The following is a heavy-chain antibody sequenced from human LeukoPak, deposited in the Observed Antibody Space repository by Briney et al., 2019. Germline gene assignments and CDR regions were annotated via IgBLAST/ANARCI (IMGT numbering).Heavy chain of an antibody. CDR3: ARTYDILTGYSYFDY. Sequence: GASVKVSCKASGHTFTGYYMHWVRQAPGQGLEWMGWINPNSGGTNYAQKFQGRVTMTRDTSISTAYMELSRLRSDDTAVYYCARTYDILTGYSYFDYWGQGTLVTVSS. D-gene: IGHD3-9*01. V-gene: IGHV1-2*02. CDR1: GHTFTGYY. J-gene: IGHJ4*02. CDR2: INPNSGGT.